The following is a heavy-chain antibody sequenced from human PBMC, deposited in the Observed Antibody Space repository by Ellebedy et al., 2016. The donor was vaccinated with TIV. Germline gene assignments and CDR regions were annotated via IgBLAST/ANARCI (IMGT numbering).Heavy chain of an antibody. J-gene: IGHJ6*03. V-gene: IGHV3-23*01. Sequence: GESLKISXAASGFTFSSYVMNWVRQSPGKGLEWVSGISSSGGNTYYADSVKGRFTISRDNFKNTLYLQMSSLRAEDTAIYYCAKDAHYGSGSYFYYYYMDVWGKGTTVTVSS. CDR3: AKDAHYGSGSYFYYYYMDV. CDR1: GFTFSSYV. CDR2: ISSSGGNT. D-gene: IGHD3-10*01.